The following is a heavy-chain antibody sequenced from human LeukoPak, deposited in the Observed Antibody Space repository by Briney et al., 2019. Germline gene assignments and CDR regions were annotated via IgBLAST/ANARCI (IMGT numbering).Heavy chain of an antibody. CDR3: TRHPAEGDY. Sequence: PGGSLRLSCAASGFTFSDFYMSWIRQAPGKGLESLSYISGSSNTNYPDSVKGRFTISRDNAKNSLYLQMNSLRADDTAMYYCTRHPAEGDYWGQGTLVTVSS. J-gene: IGHJ4*02. D-gene: IGHD2-15*01. CDR2: ISGSSNT. V-gene: IGHV3-11*03. CDR1: GFTFSDFY.